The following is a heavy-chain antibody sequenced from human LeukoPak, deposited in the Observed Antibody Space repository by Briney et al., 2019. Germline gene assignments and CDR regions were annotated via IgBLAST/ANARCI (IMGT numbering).Heavy chain of an antibody. V-gene: IGHV3-33*01. CDR1: GFAFSSYG. D-gene: IGHD6-25*01. J-gene: IGHJ4*02. Sequence: PGTSLRPSCAAAGFAFSSYGMHWVRQAPATGREWGAVIWYDGSNKYYADSVKGRFTISRDNSKNTLYLQMDSLRAEDTAVYYCARGLEHPAAGGFDYWGQGTLVTVSS. CDR2: IWYDGSNK. CDR3: ARGLEHPAAGGFDY.